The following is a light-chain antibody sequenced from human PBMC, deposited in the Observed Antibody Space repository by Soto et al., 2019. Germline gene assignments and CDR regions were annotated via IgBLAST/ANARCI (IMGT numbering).Light chain of an antibody. CDR1: QSVKNY. Sequence: DILLTQSPSSLSASVGDTVTITCRAGQSVKNYLNWYQLKPGKVPKLLIYAASALQSGVPARFVGGTSGTDVTLTIITLQPEDFATYFCQQTYTDRQTFGQGTKLEI. CDR3: QQTYTDRQT. CDR2: AAS. V-gene: IGKV1-39*01. J-gene: IGKJ2*01.